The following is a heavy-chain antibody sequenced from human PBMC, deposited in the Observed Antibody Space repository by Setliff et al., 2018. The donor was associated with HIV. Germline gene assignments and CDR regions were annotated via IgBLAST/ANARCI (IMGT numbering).Heavy chain of an antibody. CDR3: AREVGDFWSGGDHFDL. CDR1: EFTFSSSW. D-gene: IGHD3-3*01. CDR2: INSDGSGT. J-gene: IGHJ2*01. Sequence: GGSLRLSCEASEFTFSSSWMHWVRQAPGKGLVWVSRINSDGSGTGYADSVKGRFTISRDNAKNTLYLQMNSLRAEDTAVYYCAREVGDFWSGGDHFDLWGRGTQVTVSS. V-gene: IGHV3-74*01.